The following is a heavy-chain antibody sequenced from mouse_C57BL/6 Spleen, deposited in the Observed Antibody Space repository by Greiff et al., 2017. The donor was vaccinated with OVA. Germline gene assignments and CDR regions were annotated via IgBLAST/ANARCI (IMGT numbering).Heavy chain of an antibody. CDR3: ARRLTEGRGRYFDV. D-gene: IGHD1-1*01. CDR2: IFPGSGST. V-gene: IGHV1-75*01. CDR1: GYTFTDYY. Sequence: VQLQQSGPELVKPGASVKISCKASGYTFTDYYINWVKQRPGQGLEWIGWIFPGSGSTYYNEKFKGKATLTVDKSSSTAYMLLSSLTSEDSAVYFCARRLTEGRGRYFDVWGTGTTVTVSS. J-gene: IGHJ1*03.